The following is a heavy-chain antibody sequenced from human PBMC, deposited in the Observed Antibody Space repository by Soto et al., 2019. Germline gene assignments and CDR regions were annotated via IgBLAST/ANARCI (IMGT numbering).Heavy chain of an antibody. CDR2: ISPHTGGT. D-gene: IGHD3-22*01. CDR3: ARDLGYYDSDGYFDY. J-gene: IGHJ4*02. CDR1: GYTFNRYY. Sequence: GASVKVSCKASGYTFNRYYMHWARQAPGPGLEWMGWISPHTGGTTYAQKFQGRVTMTRDTSVSTAFMELSRLGSDDTAVYYCARDLGYYDSDGYFDYWGQGTLVTAPQ. V-gene: IGHV1-2*02.